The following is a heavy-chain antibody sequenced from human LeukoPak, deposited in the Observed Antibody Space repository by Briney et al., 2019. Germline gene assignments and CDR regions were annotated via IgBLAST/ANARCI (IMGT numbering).Heavy chain of an antibody. CDR1: GYTFTGYY. CDR2: INPNSGGT. D-gene: IGHD4-23*01. J-gene: IGHJ5*02. V-gene: IGHV1-2*02. CDR3: ARARDYGGNKNWFDP. Sequence: ASVKVSCKASGYTFTGYYMHWVRQAPGQGLEWMGWINPNSGGTNYAQKFQGRVTMTRDTSISTAYMELSRLRSDDTAVYYCARARDYGGNKNWFDPWGQGTLVTVS.